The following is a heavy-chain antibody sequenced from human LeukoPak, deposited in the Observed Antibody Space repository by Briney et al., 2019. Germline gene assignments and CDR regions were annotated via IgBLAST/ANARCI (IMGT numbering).Heavy chain of an antibody. CDR1: GYTFTDYY. V-gene: IGHV1-2*02. CDR2: INPNSGGT. CDR3: ARGHYYYGVHY. D-gene: IGHD3-22*01. Sequence: ASVKVSCKASGYTFTDYYIHWVRQAPGQGLEWMGWINPNSGGTNYAQKFQGGVTMTSDTSISTVHMEVSRLKSDDTAVYYCARGHYYYGVHYWGQGTLVTVSS. J-gene: IGHJ4*02.